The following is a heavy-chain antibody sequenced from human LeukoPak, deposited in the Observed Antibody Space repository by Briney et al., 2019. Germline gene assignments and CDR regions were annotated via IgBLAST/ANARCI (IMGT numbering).Heavy chain of an antibody. CDR3: ARSRGIVVVVAATTIDY. Sequence: ASVKVSCKASGGTFSSYAISWVRQAPGQGLEWMGGIIPIFGTANYAQKFQGRVTITADESTSTAYMELSSLRSEDTAVYYCARSRGIVVVVAATTIDYWGQGTLVTVSS. CDR1: GGTFSSYA. V-gene: IGHV1-69*13. D-gene: IGHD2-15*01. CDR2: IIPIFGTA. J-gene: IGHJ4*02.